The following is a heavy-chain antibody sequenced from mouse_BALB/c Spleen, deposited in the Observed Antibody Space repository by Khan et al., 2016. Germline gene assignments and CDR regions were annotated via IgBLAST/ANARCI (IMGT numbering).Heavy chain of an antibody. V-gene: IGHV6-6*02. Sequence: EVQLQESGGGLVQPGGSMKLSCVASGFTFSNYWMNWVRQSPEKGLEWVAEIRLKSNNYATHYAESVKGRFTISRDDSKRSVYLQMNNLRAEDTGSYYCTTGFDYWGQGTLVTVSA. CDR2: IRLKSNNYAT. CDR3: TTGFDY. J-gene: IGHJ3*01. CDR1: GFTFSNYW.